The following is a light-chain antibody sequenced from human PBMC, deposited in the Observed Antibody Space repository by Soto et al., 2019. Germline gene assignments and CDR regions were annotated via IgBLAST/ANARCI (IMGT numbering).Light chain of an antibody. J-gene: IGKJ3*01. CDR3: QQYNSFSGVT. Sequence: DIQMTQSPSTLSASVGDRVTITCRASQSISTWLAWYQQKPGKAPKLLIYDASILESGVPSRFSGSGSGTEFTLTISSLQPDDFATYYSQQYNSFSGVTFGPGTKVDI. V-gene: IGKV1-5*01. CDR2: DAS. CDR1: QSISTW.